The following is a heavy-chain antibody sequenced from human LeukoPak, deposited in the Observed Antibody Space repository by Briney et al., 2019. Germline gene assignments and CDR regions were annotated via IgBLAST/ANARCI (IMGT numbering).Heavy chain of an antibody. V-gene: IGHV4-39*01. CDR3: ARRGFGPPDAFDV. Sequence: PSETLSLTCTVSGGSISSSSYYWGWIRQPPGKGLEWIGSIYYSGSTYYNPSLKSRVTISVDTSKNQFSLKPSSVTAADTAVYYCARRGFGPPDAFDVWGQGTMVTVSS. CDR1: GGSISSSSYY. D-gene: IGHD3-3*01. CDR2: IYYSGST. J-gene: IGHJ3*01.